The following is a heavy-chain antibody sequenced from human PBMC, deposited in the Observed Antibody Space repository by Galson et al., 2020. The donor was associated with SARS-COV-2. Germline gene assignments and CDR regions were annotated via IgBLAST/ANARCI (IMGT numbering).Heavy chain of an antibody. CDR3: ARARSYGYWVNAFDI. V-gene: IGHV1-69*05. J-gene: IGHJ3*02. CDR2: SSPIFGTA. D-gene: IGHD5-18*01. Sequence: ASVKVSCKASGFTFSSYAISWVRQAPGQGLEWMGGSSPIFGTANYAQKLQGRVTITTDESTSTAYMQLSSLRSDDTAVYYCARARSYGYWVNAFDIWGKGTMVTVSP. CDR1: GFTFSSYA.